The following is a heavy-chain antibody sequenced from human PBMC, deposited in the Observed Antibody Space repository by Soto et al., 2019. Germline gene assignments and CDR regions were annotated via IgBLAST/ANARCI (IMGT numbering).Heavy chain of an antibody. Sequence: QVQLVQSGAEVKKPGSSVKVSCKASGGSLSNYGISWVRQAPGQGLEWMGAIIPVFGTPNYAQKFQDRVTITADESTTTVYMEVRSLTSEDTVVYYCARGDATKIVVTTYYAMDVWGQGITVPVSS. J-gene: IGHJ6*02. CDR3: ARGDATKIVVTTYYAMDV. CDR1: GGSLSNYG. D-gene: IGHD3-22*01. CDR2: IIPVFGTP. V-gene: IGHV1-69*12.